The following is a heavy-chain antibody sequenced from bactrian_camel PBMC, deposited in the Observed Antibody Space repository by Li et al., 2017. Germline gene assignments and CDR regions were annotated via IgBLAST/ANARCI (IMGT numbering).Heavy chain of an antibody. J-gene: IGHJ4*01. D-gene: IGHD5*01. Sequence: VQLVESGGGSVQAGESLTLSCTAPGYTSSSRCMGRFRQAPGKEREGLATIYLVDGKAKIADSVKGRFTVSHDSAKKTLYLQMDNLKPDDTAMYLCAAVKPISAAQGWVRPERWDYWGQGTQVTVS. CDR2: IYLVDGKA. CDR3: AAVKPISAAQGWVRPERWDY. V-gene: IGHV3S31*01. CDR1: GYTSSSRC.